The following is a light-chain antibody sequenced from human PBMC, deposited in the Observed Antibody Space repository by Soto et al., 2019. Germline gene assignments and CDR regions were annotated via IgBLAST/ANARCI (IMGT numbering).Light chain of an antibody. CDR3: NSYTTSRTYV. Sequence: QSVLTQPASVSGSPGQSITISCTGTYSDVGAFNFVTWYQQHPGKAPKLIICNVSERPSGVSNRFSGSKSGNTASLTIAGLQAEDEADYYCNSYTTSRTYVFGTGTKVTVL. CDR1: YSDVGAFNF. J-gene: IGLJ1*01. V-gene: IGLV2-14*01. CDR2: NVS.